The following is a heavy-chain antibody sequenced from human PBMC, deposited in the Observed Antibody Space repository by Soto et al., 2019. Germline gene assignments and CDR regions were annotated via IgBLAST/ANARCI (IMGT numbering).Heavy chain of an antibody. D-gene: IGHD3-3*01. CDR1: GGSVNGYY. V-gene: IGHV4-34*02. Sequence: QVHLQQWGAGLLKPSETLSLTCAVYGGSVNGYYWNWIRQPPGKGLEWIGEINHTGGTHYNPSLNSRVTMSVDTSKNQFSLMLSSVTAADTAIYYCATRITVFGLLIPPFDPWGQGTQVTVSS. CDR2: INHTGGT. J-gene: IGHJ5*02. CDR3: ATRITVFGLLIPPFDP.